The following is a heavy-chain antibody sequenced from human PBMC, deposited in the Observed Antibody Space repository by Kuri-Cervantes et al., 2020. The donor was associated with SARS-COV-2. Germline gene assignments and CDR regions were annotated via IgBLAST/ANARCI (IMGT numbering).Heavy chain of an antibody. CDR1: GYTLTELS. J-gene: IGHJ4*02. CDR2: FDPEDGET. V-gene: IGHV1-24*01. Sequence: ASVKVSCKVSGYTLTELSMHWVRQAPGKGLEWMGGFDPEDGETIYAQKFQGRVTMTEDTSTDTAYMELSSLRSEDTAVYYCATVWAYCGGDCYSFDYWGQGTLVTVSS. D-gene: IGHD2-21*01. CDR3: ATVWAYCGGDCYSFDY.